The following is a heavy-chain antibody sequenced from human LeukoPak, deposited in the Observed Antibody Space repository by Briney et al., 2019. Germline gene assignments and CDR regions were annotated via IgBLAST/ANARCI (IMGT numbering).Heavy chain of an antibody. CDR3: TTIKRGNIFGYFDF. CDR2: VFDSGRT. CDR1: GGSMTTHH. J-gene: IGHJ4*02. Sequence: PSETLSLTCTVSGGSMTTHHWNWIRQPPGKGLEWIGYVFDSGRTKENPSLQSRVTLSADTSKNQLSLRLSSVTAADTAVYYCTTIKRGNIFGYFDFWGQGILVTVSS. V-gene: IGHV4-59*11. D-gene: IGHD5-18*01.